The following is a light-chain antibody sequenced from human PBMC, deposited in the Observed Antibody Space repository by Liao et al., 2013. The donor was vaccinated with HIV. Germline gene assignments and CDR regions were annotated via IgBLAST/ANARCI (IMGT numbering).Light chain of an antibody. J-gene: IGLJ1*01. V-gene: IGLV3-1*01. CDR1: KLGDKY. CDR2: KDS. Sequence: SYELTQPPSVSVSPGQTASITCSGDKLGDKYACWYQQKPGQSPVLVIYKDSKRPSGIPERFSGSNSGNTATLTISGTQAMDEADYYCLAWDSSTARYVFGTGTKVTVL. CDR3: LAWDSSTARYV.